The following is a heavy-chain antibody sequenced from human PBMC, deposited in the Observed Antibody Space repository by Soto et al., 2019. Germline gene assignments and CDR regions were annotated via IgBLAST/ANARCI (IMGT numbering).Heavy chain of an antibody. CDR3: ARGCNYCSGGSCYPELDYYYIDV. D-gene: IGHD2-15*01. Sequence: EVQLVESGGGLVQPGGSLRLSCAASGFTFSSYAMHWVRQAPGKGLEYVSAISSNGGSTYYANSVKGRFTISRDNSKNTLYLHMGSLRAEDMAVYYCARGCNYCSGGSCYPELDYYYIDVWGKGTPVTVSS. J-gene: IGHJ6*03. CDR1: GFTFSSYA. V-gene: IGHV3-64*01. CDR2: ISSNGGST.